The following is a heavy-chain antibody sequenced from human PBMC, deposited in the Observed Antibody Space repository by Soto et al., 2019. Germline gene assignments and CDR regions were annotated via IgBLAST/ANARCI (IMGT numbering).Heavy chain of an antibody. CDR2: IIPIFGTA. Sequence: SVKVSCKASGGTFSSYAISWVRQAPGQGLEWMGGIIPIFGTANYAQKFQGRVTITADESTSTAYMELSSLRSEDTAVYYCARSGKGVGYCSGGSCYGMDVWGQGTTVTVSS. J-gene: IGHJ6*02. V-gene: IGHV1-69*13. D-gene: IGHD2-15*01. CDR1: GGTFSSYA. CDR3: ARSGKGVGYCSGGSCYGMDV.